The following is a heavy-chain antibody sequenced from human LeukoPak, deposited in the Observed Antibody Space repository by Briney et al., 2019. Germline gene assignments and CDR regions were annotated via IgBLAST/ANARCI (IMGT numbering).Heavy chain of an antibody. J-gene: IGHJ4*02. CDR2: IYYSGST. D-gene: IGHD6-13*01. CDR3: ARHVASRQQLDY. CDR1: GGSISSGSYY. Sequence: SETLSLTCTVSGGSISSGSYYWSWIRQPPGKGLEWIGYIYYSGSTNYNPSLKSRVTISVDTSKNQFSLKLSSVTAADTAVYYCARHVASRQQLDYWGQGTLVTVSS. V-gene: IGHV4-61*01.